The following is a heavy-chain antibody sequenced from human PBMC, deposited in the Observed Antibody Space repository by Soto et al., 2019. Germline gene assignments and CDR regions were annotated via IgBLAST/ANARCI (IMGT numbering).Heavy chain of an antibody. CDR3: ASRSSSAPHSYFDY. V-gene: IGHV3-23*01. CDR2: ISGSGGST. CDR1: GFTFSSYA. Sequence: EVQLLESGGGLVQPGGSLRLSCAASGFTFSSYAMSWVRQAPGKGLEWVSAISGSGGSTYYAASVKGRFTITRDNSKVTLYLQMNSLRSEDTAVYYCASRSSSAPHSYFDYWGQGTLVTVSS. D-gene: IGHD6-6*01. J-gene: IGHJ4*02.